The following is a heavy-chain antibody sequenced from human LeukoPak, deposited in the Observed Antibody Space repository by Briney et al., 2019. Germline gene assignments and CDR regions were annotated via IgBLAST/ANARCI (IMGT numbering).Heavy chain of an antibody. V-gene: IGHV4-39*07. CDR2: IYYSGIT. Sequence: PSETLSLTCTVSGASISSNSYYWGWIRQPPGKGLEWIGTIYYSGITYYNPSLKSRVTISVDTSKNQVSLKLSSVTAADTAVYYCARERSGSEIFARSFDIWGQGTMVTVSS. CDR3: ARERSGSEIFARSFDI. D-gene: IGHD3-3*01. CDR1: GASISSNSYY. J-gene: IGHJ3*02.